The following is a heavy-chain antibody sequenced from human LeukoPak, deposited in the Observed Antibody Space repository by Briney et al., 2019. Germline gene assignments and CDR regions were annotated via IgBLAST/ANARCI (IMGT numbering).Heavy chain of an antibody. J-gene: IGHJ4*02. CDR2: ISAYNGNT. CDR3: ARAILRRTAPYYFDY. Sequence: ASVKVSCKASGYTFTSYGISWVRQAPGQGLEWMGWISAYNGNTNYAQKLQGRVTMTTDTSTSTAYMELRSLRSDDTAVYYCARAILRRTAPYYFDYWGQGTLVTVSS. D-gene: IGHD5-18*01. CDR1: GYTFTSYG. V-gene: IGHV1-18*04.